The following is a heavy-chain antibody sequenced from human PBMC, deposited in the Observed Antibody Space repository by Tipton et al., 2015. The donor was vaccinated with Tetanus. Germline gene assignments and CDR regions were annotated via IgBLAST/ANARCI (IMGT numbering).Heavy chain of an antibody. CDR3: AGGLVRWYEP. CDR1: GASFSGSY. CDR2: IRPGGSP. V-gene: IGHV4-34*01. J-gene: IGHJ5*02. Sequence: TLSLTCAVSGASFSGSYWSWVRQSPGKGLEWVGEIRPGGSPYYNPALKSRATISVDTSKNQVSLRLTSVTAADTAVYSCAGGLVRWYEPWGRGTLVTVSS. D-gene: IGHD3-10*01.